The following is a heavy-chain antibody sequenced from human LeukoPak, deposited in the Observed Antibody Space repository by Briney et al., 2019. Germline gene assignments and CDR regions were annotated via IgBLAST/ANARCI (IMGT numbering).Heavy chain of an antibody. CDR3: ARVGALSSSWLLY. CDR1: GFTFSSYS. D-gene: IGHD6-13*01. Sequence: PGGSLRLSCAASGFTFSSYSMNWVRQAPGKGLEWVSSISGGSSYIYYADSVKGRFTISRDNAKNSLYLQMNSLRAEDTAVYFCARVGALSSSWLLYWGQGTLVTVSS. CDR2: ISGGSSYI. V-gene: IGHV3-21*01. J-gene: IGHJ4*02.